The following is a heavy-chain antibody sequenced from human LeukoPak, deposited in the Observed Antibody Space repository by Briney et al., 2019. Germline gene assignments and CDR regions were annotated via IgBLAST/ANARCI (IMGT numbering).Heavy chain of an antibody. V-gene: IGHV3-9*01. CDR2: MSWNSGSI. CDR3: AKGTVIAVAGNFDY. J-gene: IGHJ4*02. CDR1: GFTFDDYA. Sequence: PGGSLRLSCAASGFTFDDYAKPWVRQAPGKGLEWVSGMSWNSGSIGYADSVKGRFTISRDNAKNSLYLQMNSVRAEDTALYYCAKGTVIAVAGNFDYWGQGTLVTVSS. D-gene: IGHD6-19*01.